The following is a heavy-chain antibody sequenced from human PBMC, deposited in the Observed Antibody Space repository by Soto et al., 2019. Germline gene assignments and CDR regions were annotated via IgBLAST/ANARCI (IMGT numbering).Heavy chain of an antibody. V-gene: IGHV1-8*01. CDR1: GYTFTSYD. Sequence: QVQLVQSGAEVKKPGASVKVSCKASGYTFTSYDINWVRQATGQGLEWMGWMNLNSGNTGYAQKFQGRVSMTRTTSISTAYMELTSLRSDDTAVYYCARVRILEWLLYRYWFDPWGQGTLVTVTS. J-gene: IGHJ5*02. CDR3: ARVRILEWLLYRYWFDP. CDR2: MNLNSGNT. D-gene: IGHD3-3*01.